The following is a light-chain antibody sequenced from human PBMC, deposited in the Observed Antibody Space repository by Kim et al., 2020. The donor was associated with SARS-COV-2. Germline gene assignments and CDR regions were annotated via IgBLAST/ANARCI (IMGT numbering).Light chain of an antibody. J-gene: IGKJ2*01. CDR3: LQYNSFPNT. Sequence: DIQMTQSPSSLSASVGDRVTITCRASQGIGSDLLWDQQKSGKAPKRLIYDASTLHRGVPSRFSGSGSGTEFTLTISSLQPEDSATYYCLQYNSFPNTFGQGTKLEIK. CDR1: QGIGSD. V-gene: IGKV1-17*01. CDR2: DAS.